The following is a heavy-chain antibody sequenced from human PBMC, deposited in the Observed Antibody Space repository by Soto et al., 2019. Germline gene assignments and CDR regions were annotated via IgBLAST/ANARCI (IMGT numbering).Heavy chain of an antibody. CDR3: ARCYRPKCWSGYWDP. D-gene: IGHD3-3*01. Sequence: QVQLVESGGGLVKPGGSLRLSCAASGFTFSDYYMSWIRQAPGKGLEWVSYISSSSSYTNYADSVKGRFTISRDNAKNSLYLQMNSLRAEDTAVYYCARCYRPKCWSGYWDPWGQGTLVTVSS. V-gene: IGHV3-11*06. CDR1: GFTFSDYY. J-gene: IGHJ5*02. CDR2: ISSSSSYT.